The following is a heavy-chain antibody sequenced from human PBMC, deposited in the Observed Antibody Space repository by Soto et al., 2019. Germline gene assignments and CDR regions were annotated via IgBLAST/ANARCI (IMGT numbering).Heavy chain of an antibody. J-gene: IGHJ6*02. V-gene: IGHV1-18*01. CDR1: GYSFTSHG. Sequence: QVQLVQSGAEVKKPGASVKVSCKASGYSFTSHGITWVRQAPGQGVEWMGWISAYNGHTNYAQKLQGRVTMTTDTTTSTAYMELRSLRSDDTAVYYGARDNGFGESDVWGQGTTVTVSS. CDR3: ARDNGFGESDV. D-gene: IGHD3-10*01. CDR2: ISAYNGHT.